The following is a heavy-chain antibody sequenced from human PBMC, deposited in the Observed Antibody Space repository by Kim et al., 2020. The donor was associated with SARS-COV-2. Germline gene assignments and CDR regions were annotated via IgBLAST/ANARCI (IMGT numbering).Heavy chain of an antibody. CDR1: GYTFTGYY. V-gene: IGHV1-2*06. J-gene: IGHJ4*02. CDR3: ARVSTGPTAPGYSYGWDFDY. D-gene: IGHD5-18*01. Sequence: ASVKVSCKASGYTFTGYYMHWVRQAPGQGLEWMGRINPNSGGTNYAQKFQGRVTMTRDTSISTAYMELSRLRSDDTAVYYCARVSTGPTAPGYSYGWDFDYWGQGTLVTVSS. CDR2: INPNSGGT.